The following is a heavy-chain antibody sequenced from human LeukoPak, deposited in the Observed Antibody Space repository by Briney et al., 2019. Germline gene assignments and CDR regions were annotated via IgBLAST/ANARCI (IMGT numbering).Heavy chain of an antibody. Sequence: PGGSLRLSCAASGFTFSSYAMSWVRQAPGKGLEWVSAISGSGGSTYYADSVKGRFTISGDNAKNSLYLQMNSLRAEDTAVYYCARVGGLLWFGESYYMDVWGKGTTVTISS. D-gene: IGHD3-10*01. CDR3: ARVGGLLWFGESYYMDV. CDR1: GFTFSSYA. V-gene: IGHV3-23*01. J-gene: IGHJ6*03. CDR2: ISGSGGST.